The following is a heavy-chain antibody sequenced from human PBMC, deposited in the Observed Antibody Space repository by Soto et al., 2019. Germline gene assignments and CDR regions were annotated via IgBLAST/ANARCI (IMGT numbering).Heavy chain of an antibody. Sequence: GESLKISCAASGFTFSSYAMSWVRQAPGKGLEWVANIKQDGSEKYYVDSVKGRFTISRDNAKNSLYLQMNSLRAEDTAVYYCASGDVPAATNWFDPWGQGTLVTVSS. D-gene: IGHD2-2*01. CDR1: GFTFSSYA. J-gene: IGHJ5*02. CDR3: ASGDVPAATNWFDP. V-gene: IGHV3-7*01. CDR2: IKQDGSEK.